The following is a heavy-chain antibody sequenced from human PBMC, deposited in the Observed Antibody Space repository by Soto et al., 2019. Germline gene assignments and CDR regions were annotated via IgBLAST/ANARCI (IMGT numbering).Heavy chain of an antibody. CDR2: IYWNDDK. D-gene: IGHD6-19*01. J-gene: IGHJ5*02. CDR3: AKSGSSGWYGWFDP. V-gene: IGHV2-5*01. CDR1: GFSLITSGVG. Sequence: CGPTLVNPTPTLPLTCIFSGFSLITSGVGVGWIRQPPGKALEWLGFIYWNDDKRYSPSLKSRLTITKDTSKNQVVLTMTNMDPMDTATYYCAKSGSSGWYGWFDPWGQGTLVTVSS.